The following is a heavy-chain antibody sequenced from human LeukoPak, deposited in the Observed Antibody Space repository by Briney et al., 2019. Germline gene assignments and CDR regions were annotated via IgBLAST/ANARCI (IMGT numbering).Heavy chain of an antibody. Sequence: PGGSLRLSCAASGFTFSTYAMTWVRQAPGKGLEWVSLISGTGGSTYYADSVKGRFTISRDNSKNTLYLQMNSLRAEDTAVYYCAKDYEPLVGVHRWGDWFDPWGQGTLVTASS. V-gene: IGHV3-23*01. D-gene: IGHD1-26*01. CDR2: ISGTGGST. CDR1: GFTFSTYA. J-gene: IGHJ5*02. CDR3: AKDYEPLVGVHRWGDWFDP.